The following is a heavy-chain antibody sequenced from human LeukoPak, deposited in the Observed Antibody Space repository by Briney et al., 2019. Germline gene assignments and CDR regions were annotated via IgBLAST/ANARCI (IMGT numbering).Heavy chain of an antibody. CDR2: IYYSGST. CDR3: ARRGWSSGWPFDY. D-gene: IGHD6-19*01. J-gene: IGHJ4*02. V-gene: IGHV4-39*07. CDR1: GGSISSSSYY. Sequence: SETLSLTCTVSGGSISSSSYYWGWIRQPPGKGLEWIGSIYYSGSTYYNPSLKSPVTISVDTSKNQFSLKLNSVTAADTAVYYCARRGWSSGWPFDYWGQGTLVTVSS.